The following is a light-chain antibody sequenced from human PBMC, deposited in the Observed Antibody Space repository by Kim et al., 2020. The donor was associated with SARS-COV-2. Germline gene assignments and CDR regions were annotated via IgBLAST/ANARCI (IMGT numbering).Light chain of an antibody. Sequence: SAPVGDRVTITCRASQSISSRLAWYQQKPGKAPKLLIYDASSLESGVPSRFSGIGSGTEFTLTISSLQPDDFATYYCQQYNSYCTFGQGTQVDIK. CDR1: QSISSR. CDR3: QQYNSYCT. CDR2: DAS. J-gene: IGKJ1*01. V-gene: IGKV1-5*01.